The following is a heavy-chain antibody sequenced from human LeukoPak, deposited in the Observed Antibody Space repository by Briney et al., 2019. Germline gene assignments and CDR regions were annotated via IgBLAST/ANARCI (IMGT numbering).Heavy chain of an antibody. CDR2: IRYDGSNK. CDR1: GFTFSSYG. D-gene: IGHD2-2*01. V-gene: IGHV3-30*02. J-gene: IGHJ5*02. CDR3: AKDGLVVVPAAPLGWFDP. Sequence: GGSLRLSCAAPGFTFSSYGMHWVRQAPGKGLEWVAFIRYDGSNKYYADSVKGRFTISRDNSKNTLYLQINSLRAEDTAVYYCAKDGLVVVPAAPLGWFDPWGQGTLVTVSS.